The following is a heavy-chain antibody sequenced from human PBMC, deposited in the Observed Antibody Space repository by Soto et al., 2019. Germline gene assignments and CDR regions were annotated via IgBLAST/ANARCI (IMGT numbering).Heavy chain of an antibody. V-gene: IGHV4-59*01. CDR2: VYFSGST. CDR1: GGAIPGYY. CDR3: SRKRGAVANTADAFDI. D-gene: IGHD5-12*01. Sequence: PSETLSLTCNVSGGAIPGYYWNWIRQPPGKGLEWIGYVYFSGSTKYNPSLKSRVTILVDMSKNQFSLRPTSGAPADTAVYYCSRKRGAVANTADAFDIWGQGTMVTVSS. J-gene: IGHJ3*02.